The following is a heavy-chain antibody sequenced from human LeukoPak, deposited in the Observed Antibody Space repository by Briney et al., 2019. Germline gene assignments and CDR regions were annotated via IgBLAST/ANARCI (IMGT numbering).Heavy chain of an antibody. D-gene: IGHD3-10*01. CDR2: IYTSGST. CDR1: GGSISSYY. Sequence: SQTLSLTCTVSGGSISSYYWSWIRQPPGKGLEWIGYIYTSGSTYYNPSLKSRVTISVDTSKNQFSLKLSSVTAADTAVYYCARAGRGSGLYYYYYYGMDVWGQGTTVTVSS. CDR3: ARAGRGSGLYYYYYYGMDV. V-gene: IGHV4-4*09. J-gene: IGHJ6*02.